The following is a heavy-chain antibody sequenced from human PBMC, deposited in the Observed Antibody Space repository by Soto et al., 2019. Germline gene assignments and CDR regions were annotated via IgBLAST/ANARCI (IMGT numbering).Heavy chain of an antibody. Sequence: VQLVESGGGLVQPGGSLRLSCAASGFTFSSYSMNWVRQAPGKGLEWVSYISSSSSTIYYADSVKGRFTISRDNAKNSLYLQMNGLRDEDTGVYYFAREVGGQQLASYYFDYWGQGTLVTVSS. CDR3: AREVGGQQLASYYFDY. CDR1: GFTFSSYS. CDR2: ISSSSSTI. J-gene: IGHJ4*02. D-gene: IGHD6-13*01. V-gene: IGHV3-48*02.